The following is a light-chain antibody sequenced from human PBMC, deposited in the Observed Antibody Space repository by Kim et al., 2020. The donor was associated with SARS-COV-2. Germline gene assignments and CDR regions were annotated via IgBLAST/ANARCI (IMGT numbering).Light chain of an antibody. Sequence: KFMLTQPHSVSESPGKTVTITCTGSSGSIASNYVQWYQQRPGSAPTTVIYEDNQRPSGVPDRFSGSIDSSSNSASLTISGLKTEDEADYYCQSYDSSNLWVFGGGTQLTVL. CDR2: EDN. CDR3: QSYDSSNLWV. V-gene: IGLV6-57*02. CDR1: SGSIASNY. J-gene: IGLJ3*02.